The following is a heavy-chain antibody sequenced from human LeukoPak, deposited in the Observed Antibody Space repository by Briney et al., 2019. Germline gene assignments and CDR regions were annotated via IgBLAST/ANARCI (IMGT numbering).Heavy chain of an antibody. J-gene: IGHJ4*02. CDR1: SYTFTNYA. CDR2: ISAYNGNT. CDR3: ARLPTVTFFDY. Sequence: GASVKVSCKASSYTFTNYAFTWVRQAPGQGLEWMGWISAYNGNTNYAQKLQGRVTMTTDTSTSTAYMELRSLRSDDTAVYYCARLPTVTFFDYWGQGTLVTVSS. D-gene: IGHD4-17*01. V-gene: IGHV1-18*01.